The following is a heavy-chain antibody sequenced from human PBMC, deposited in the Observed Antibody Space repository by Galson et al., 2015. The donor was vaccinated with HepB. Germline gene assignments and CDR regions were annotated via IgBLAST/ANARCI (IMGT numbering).Heavy chain of an antibody. D-gene: IGHD1-26*01. V-gene: IGHV3-23*01. CDR3: AKIGQWELLLSMDY. CDR2: ISGSGGST. J-gene: IGHJ4*02. CDR1: GFTFSSYA. Sequence: SLRLSCAASGFTFSSYAMSWVRQAPGKGLEWVSAISGSGGSTYYADSVKGRFTISRDNSKNTLYLQMNSLRAEDTAVYYCAKIGQWELLLSMDYWGQGTLVTVSS.